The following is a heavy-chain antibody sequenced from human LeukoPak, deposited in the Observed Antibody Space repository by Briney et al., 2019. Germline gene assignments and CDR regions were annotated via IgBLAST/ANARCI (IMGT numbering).Heavy chain of an antibody. CDR1: GGSFSDYY. Sequence: SETLSLTCAVYGGSFSDYYWTWIRQPPGKGLEWIGEINHSGSTNYNPSLKSRVTISVDTSKNQFSLKLSSVTAADTAVYYCASRVYSYAPNSDYWGQGTLVTVSS. D-gene: IGHD5-18*01. CDR2: INHSGST. V-gene: IGHV4-34*01. CDR3: ASRVYSYAPNSDY. J-gene: IGHJ4*02.